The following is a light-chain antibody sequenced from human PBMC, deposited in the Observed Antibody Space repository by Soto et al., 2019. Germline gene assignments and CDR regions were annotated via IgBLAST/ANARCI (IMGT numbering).Light chain of an antibody. J-gene: IGKJ3*01. CDR3: QQYGSSSSIT. Sequence: EIVLTQSPGTLSLSPGERATLSCRASQSVSSSYLAWYQQKPGQAPRLLIYGASSRATGIPDRFSGSGSGTDFTLTISRLEPEDFVVYYCQQYGSSSSITFGPGTKVDIK. CDR1: QSVSSSY. V-gene: IGKV3-20*01. CDR2: GAS.